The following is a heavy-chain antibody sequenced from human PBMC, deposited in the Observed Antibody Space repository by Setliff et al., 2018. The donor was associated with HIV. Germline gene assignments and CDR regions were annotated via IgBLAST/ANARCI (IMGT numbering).Heavy chain of an antibody. Sequence: SETLSLTCSVSGGSINSGHYYWSWIRHHPGKGLEWIGYIYYTGSTYFNPSLKSRVTLSIDTSKNQFSLKLCSVTAADTAVYYCARDRYAGEIDYWGQGTLVTVSS. D-gene: IGHD3-10*01. V-gene: IGHV4-31*03. CDR3: ARDRYAGEIDY. J-gene: IGHJ4*02. CDR2: IYYTGST. CDR1: GGSINSGHYY.